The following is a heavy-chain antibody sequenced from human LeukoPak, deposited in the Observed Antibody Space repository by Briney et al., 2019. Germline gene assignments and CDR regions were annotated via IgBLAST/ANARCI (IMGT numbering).Heavy chain of an antibody. V-gene: IGHV4-39*07. D-gene: IGHD4-17*01. CDR2: IYYSGST. J-gene: IGHJ4*02. CDR1: GGSISDITYY. CDR3: ARGGLTVTYQARAPDY. Sequence: SETLSLTCTVSGGSISDITYYWGWIRQPPGKGLEWIGSIYYSGSTYYNPSLKRRVTISVDTSKNQFSLKLSSVTAADTAVYYCARGGLTVTYQARAPDYWGQGTLVTVSS.